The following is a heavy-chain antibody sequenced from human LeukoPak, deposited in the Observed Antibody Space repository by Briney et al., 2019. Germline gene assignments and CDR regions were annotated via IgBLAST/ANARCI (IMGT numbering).Heavy chain of an antibody. Sequence: ASVKVSCKASGYTFTSYYMHWVRQAPGQGLEWMGIINPSGGSTSYAQKFQGRVTMTRDTSISTAYMELSRLRSDDTAVYYCARDLPGSLTEFDYWGQGTLVTVSS. CDR2: INPSGGST. CDR1: GYTFTSYY. D-gene: IGHD3-10*01. CDR3: ARDLPGSLTEFDY. V-gene: IGHV1-46*01. J-gene: IGHJ4*02.